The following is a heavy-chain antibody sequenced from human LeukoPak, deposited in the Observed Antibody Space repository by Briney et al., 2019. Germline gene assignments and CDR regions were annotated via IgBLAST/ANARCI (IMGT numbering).Heavy chain of an antibody. V-gene: IGHV3-23*01. D-gene: IGHD1-1*01. CDR1: GFTFSNYA. CDR2: ITGNSDTI. Sequence: GGSLGLSCAASGFTFSNYAMAWVRQAPGQGLEWVSVITGNSDTIYYSDSVKGRFTVSRDNSKNILYMQMNSLGVEDTAVNERRAFDYWGQGTLVAVSS. J-gene: IGHJ4*02. CDR3: RAFDY.